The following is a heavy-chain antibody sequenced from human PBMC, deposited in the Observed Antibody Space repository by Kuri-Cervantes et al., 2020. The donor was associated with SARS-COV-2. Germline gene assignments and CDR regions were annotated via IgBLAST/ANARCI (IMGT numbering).Heavy chain of an antibody. V-gene: IGHV4-59*01. CDR1: GDSIRDYY. CDR2: VYHSGIT. J-gene: IGHJ4*02. D-gene: IGHD6-19*01. CDR3: ARSWVSVAARYGGFDN. Sequence: SETLSLTCNVSGDSIRDYYWNWIRQSPGKGLEWIGYVYHSGITDYNPSLKSRVTISVHTSKNQFSLRLNSVTAADTAIYYCARSWVSVAARYGGFDNWGQGTLVTVSS.